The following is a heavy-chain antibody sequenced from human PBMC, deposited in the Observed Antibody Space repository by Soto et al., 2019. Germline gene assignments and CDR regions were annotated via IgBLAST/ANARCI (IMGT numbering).Heavy chain of an antibody. Sequence: QVQLVDSGGGVVQPGRSLRLSCAASGFTFSIYTIHWVRQAPGKGLEWVAVISYDGSKKFYADSVKGRFTISRDNSKNTLSLQMNTLRAEDTAIYYCARDGNFYGSGRPYYYYGMDVWGQGTTVTVS. V-gene: IGHV3-30-3*01. CDR1: GFTFSIYT. CDR3: ARDGNFYGSGRPYYYYGMDV. J-gene: IGHJ6*02. CDR2: ISYDGSKK. D-gene: IGHD3-10*01.